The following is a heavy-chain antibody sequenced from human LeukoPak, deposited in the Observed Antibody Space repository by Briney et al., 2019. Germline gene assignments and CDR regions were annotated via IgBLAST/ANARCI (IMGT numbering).Heavy chain of an antibody. V-gene: IGHV3-74*01. J-gene: IGHJ4*02. CDR1: GFTFSSSW. CDR3: ARYYGPGTFALDY. CDR2: MDSDGSDT. D-gene: IGHD3-10*01. Sequence: RTGGSLRLSCAASGFTFSSSWMHWVRQAPGKGLVWVSRMDSDGSDTSYADSVKGRFTISRDNAKNTLYLQMNSLRAEDTAVYYCARYYGPGTFALDYWGQGALVTASS.